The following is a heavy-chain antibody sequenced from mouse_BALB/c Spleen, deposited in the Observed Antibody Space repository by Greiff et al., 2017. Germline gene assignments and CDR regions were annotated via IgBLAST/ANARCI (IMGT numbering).Heavy chain of an antibody. D-gene: IGHD2-13*01. Sequence: EVQLHQSGAELVKPGASVKLSCTASGFNIKDSYMHWVKQRPEQGLEWIGRIDPANGNTKYDPKFQGKATITADTSSNTAYLQLSSLTSEDTAVYYGARWGDGDGGAMDDWGQGTSVTVSS. CDR2: IDPANGNT. CDR1: GFNIKDSY. CDR3: ARWGDGDGGAMDD. V-gene: IGHV14-3*02. J-gene: IGHJ4*01.